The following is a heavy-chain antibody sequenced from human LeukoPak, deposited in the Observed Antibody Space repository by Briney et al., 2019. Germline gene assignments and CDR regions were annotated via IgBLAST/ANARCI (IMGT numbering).Heavy chain of an antibody. D-gene: IGHD3-3*01. CDR3: ASAPSASLEWLSVFDY. V-gene: IGHV1-18*01. Sequence: ASVKVSCKASGYTFTSYSISWVRQAPGQGLEWMGWISAYNGNTNYAQKLQGRVTMTTDTSTSTAYMELRSLRSDDTAVYYCASAPSASLEWLSVFDYWGQGTLVTVSS. CDR1: GYTFTSYS. J-gene: IGHJ4*02. CDR2: ISAYNGNT.